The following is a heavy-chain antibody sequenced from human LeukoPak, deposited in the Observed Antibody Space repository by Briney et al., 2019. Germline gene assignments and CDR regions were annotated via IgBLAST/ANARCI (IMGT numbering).Heavy chain of an antibody. CDR1: GYTFTSYG. CDR3: ARDWDSRNDYFDP. CDR2: TSAHNDDT. Sequence: ASVKVSCKASGYTFTSYGISWVRQAPGQGLEWMGWTSAHNDDTNYAETPQGRLTMTPDISTSTAYMELTSLRSDDTAVYYCARDWDSRNDYFDPWGQGTLVIVSS. J-gene: IGHJ4*02. V-gene: IGHV1-18*01. D-gene: IGHD1-1*01.